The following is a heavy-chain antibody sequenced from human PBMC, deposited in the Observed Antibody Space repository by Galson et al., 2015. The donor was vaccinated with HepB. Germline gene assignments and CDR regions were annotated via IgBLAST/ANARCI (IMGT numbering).Heavy chain of an antibody. CDR2: IYWDDDK. Sequence: PALVKPTQTLTLTCTFSGFSLSTSGVGVGWIRQPPGKALEWLALIYWDDDKRYSPSLKSRLTITKDTSKNQVVLTMTNMDPVDTATYYCAHSPYYDSSGYPWFFDYWGQGTLVTVSS. CDR3: AHSPYYDSSGYPWFFDY. V-gene: IGHV2-5*02. D-gene: IGHD3-22*01. CDR1: GFSLSTSGVG. J-gene: IGHJ4*02.